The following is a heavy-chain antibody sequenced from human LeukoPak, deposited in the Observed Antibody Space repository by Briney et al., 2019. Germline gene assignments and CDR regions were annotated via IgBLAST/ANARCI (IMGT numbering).Heavy chain of an antibody. D-gene: IGHD6-6*01. CDR2: IGGSGSNI. CDR3: ANPYSSSADY. V-gene: IGHV3-23*05. CDR1: GFTFNTYA. Sequence: PGGSLRLSCAASGFTFNTYAMTWVRQTPGKGLEWVSGIGGSGSNINYADFVEGRFTISRDNSKNTLYLQMNSLRAEDTAVYYCANPYSSSADYWGQGTLVTVSS. J-gene: IGHJ4*02.